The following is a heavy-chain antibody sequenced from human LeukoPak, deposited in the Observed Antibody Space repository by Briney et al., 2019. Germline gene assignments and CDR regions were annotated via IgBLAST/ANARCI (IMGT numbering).Heavy chain of an antibody. Sequence: ASVKVSCKASGGTFSSYTISWVRQAPGQGLEWMGRIIPILGIANYAQKFQGRVTITADKPTSTAYMELSSLRSEDTAVYYCARGPPLDGYSYGENWFDPWGQGTLVTVSS. CDR1: GGTFSSYT. D-gene: IGHD5-18*01. CDR2: IIPILGIA. J-gene: IGHJ5*02. V-gene: IGHV1-69*02. CDR3: ARGPPLDGYSYGENWFDP.